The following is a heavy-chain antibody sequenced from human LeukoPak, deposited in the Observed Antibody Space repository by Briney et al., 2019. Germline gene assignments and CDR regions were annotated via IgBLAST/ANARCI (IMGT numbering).Heavy chain of an antibody. CDR2: IYSGGST. J-gene: IGHJ5*02. Sequence: GGSLRLSCAASGFTVSSNYMSWVRQAPGKGLEWVSVIYSGGSTYYADSVKGRFTISRDNSKNTLYLQMNSLRAEDTSVYCCARGYCSSTSCYDHPWGQGALVTVSS. D-gene: IGHD2-2*01. CDR3: ARGYCSSTSCYDHP. CDR1: GFTVSSNY. V-gene: IGHV3-66*02.